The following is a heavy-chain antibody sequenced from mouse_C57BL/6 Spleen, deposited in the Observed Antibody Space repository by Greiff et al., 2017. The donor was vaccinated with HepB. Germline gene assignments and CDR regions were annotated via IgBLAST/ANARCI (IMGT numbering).Heavy chain of an antibody. CDR3: ARGGYYYGSSPYWYFDV. Sequence: QVQLQQSGAELVKPGASVKLSCKASGYTFTSYWMHWVKQRPGQGLEWIGMIHPNSGSTNYNEKFKSKATLTVDKSSSTAYIQLSSLTSEDSAVYYCARGGYYYGSSPYWYFDVWGTGTTVTVSS. J-gene: IGHJ1*03. CDR2: IHPNSGST. V-gene: IGHV1-64*01. CDR1: GYTFTSYW. D-gene: IGHD1-1*01.